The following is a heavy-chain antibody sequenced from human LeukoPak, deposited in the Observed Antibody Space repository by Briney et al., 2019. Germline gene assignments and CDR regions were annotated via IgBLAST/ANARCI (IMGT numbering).Heavy chain of an antibody. J-gene: IGHJ3*02. V-gene: IGHV3-33*08. CDR2: IWYDGSDK. CDR3: ARAGDAFDI. CDR1: EFTFSSYE. Sequence: PGGSLRLSCAASEFTFSSYEMNWVRQAPGKGLEWVAVIWYDGSDKYYTDSVKGRFTISRDNSKNTLYLQMNSLRAEDTATYYCARAGDAFDIWGQGTMVTVSS.